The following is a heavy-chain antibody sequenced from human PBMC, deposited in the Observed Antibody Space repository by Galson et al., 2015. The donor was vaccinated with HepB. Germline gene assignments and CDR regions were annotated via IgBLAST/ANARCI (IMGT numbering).Heavy chain of an antibody. D-gene: IGHD5-12*01. J-gene: IGHJ3*02. CDR2: ISGSGGST. CDR1: GFTFSSYA. V-gene: IGHV3-23*01. Sequence: SLRLSCAASGFTFSSYAMSWVRQAPGKGLEWVSAISGSGGSTYYADSVKSRFTISRDNSKNTLYLQMNSLRAEDTAVYYCAKDGGVAMSPDAFDIWGQGTMVTVSS. CDR3: AKDGGVAMSPDAFDI.